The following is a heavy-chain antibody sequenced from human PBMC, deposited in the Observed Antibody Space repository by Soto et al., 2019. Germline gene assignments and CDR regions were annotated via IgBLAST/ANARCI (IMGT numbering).Heavy chain of an antibody. V-gene: IGHV3-9*01. J-gene: IGHJ6*03. CDR3: AKVGHVSSSYYMDV. CDR1: GFTFDDYA. D-gene: IGHD6-13*01. Sequence: DVQLVESGGGLVQPGRSLRLSCAASGFTFDDYAMHWVRQAPGKGLEWVSGISWNSGSIGYADSVKGRFTISRDNAKNSLYLQMNSLRAEDTDLYYCAKVGHVSSSYYMDVWGKGTTVTVSS. CDR2: ISWNSGSI.